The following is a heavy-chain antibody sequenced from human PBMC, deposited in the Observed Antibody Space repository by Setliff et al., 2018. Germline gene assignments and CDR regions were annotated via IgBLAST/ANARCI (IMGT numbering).Heavy chain of an antibody. CDR1: GYSVSSNNW. D-gene: IGHD6-13*01. CDR3: ARLIAAAGSRAFDI. V-gene: IGHV4-4*02. J-gene: IGHJ3*02. Sequence: SETLSLTCAVSGYSVSSNNWWSWVRQSPVKGMEWIGEIYHSGSINSSPSLKSRVTISVDKSKNQFSLTLTSVTAADTAVYYCARLIAAAGSRAFDIWGQGTMVTVSS. CDR2: IYHSGSI.